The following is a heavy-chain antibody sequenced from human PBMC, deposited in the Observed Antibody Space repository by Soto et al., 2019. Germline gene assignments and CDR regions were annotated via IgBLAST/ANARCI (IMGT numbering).Heavy chain of an antibody. V-gene: IGHV1-69*02. CDR3: AYGIAPADGEY. D-gene: IGHD6-25*01. Sequence: QVQLVQSGAEVKKPGSSVKVSCKASGGTFSSYTISWVRQAPGQGLEWMGRIIPILGIANYAQKFQGRVTITADKPRRTAYMELSSLRSEDTAVYYCAYGIAPADGEYWGQGTLVTVSS. J-gene: IGHJ4*02. CDR1: GGTFSSYT. CDR2: IIPILGIA.